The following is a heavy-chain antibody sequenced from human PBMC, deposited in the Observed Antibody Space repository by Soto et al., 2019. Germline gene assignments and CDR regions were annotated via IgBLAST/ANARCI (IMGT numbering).Heavy chain of an antibody. CDR3: ASHSGSYSRSYYYYGMDV. CDR2: INPSGGST. CDR1: GYTFTRYY. J-gene: IGHJ6*02. D-gene: IGHD1-26*01. V-gene: IGHV1-46*01. Sequence: ASVKGSCKASGYTFTRYYVRWVRQAPGQGLEWMGIINPSGGSTSYAQKFQGRVTMTRDTSTSTVYMELSSLRSEDTAVYYCASHSGSYSRSYYYYGMDVWGQGTTVTVSS.